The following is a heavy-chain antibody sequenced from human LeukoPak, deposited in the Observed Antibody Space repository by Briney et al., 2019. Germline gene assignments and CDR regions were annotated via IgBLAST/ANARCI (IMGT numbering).Heavy chain of an antibody. Sequence: SQTLSLTCTVSGGSISSGGYYWSWIRQHPGKGLEWIGYIYYSGSTYYNPSLKSRVTISVDTSKNQFSLKLSSVTAADTAVYYCARDRYDSSGYYYATNWGQGTLVTVSS. D-gene: IGHD3-22*01. V-gene: IGHV4-31*03. CDR2: IYYSGST. CDR1: GGSISSGGYY. CDR3: ARDRYDSSGYYYATN. J-gene: IGHJ4*02.